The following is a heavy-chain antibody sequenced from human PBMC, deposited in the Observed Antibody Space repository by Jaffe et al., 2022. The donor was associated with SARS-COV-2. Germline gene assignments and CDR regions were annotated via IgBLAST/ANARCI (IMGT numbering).Heavy chain of an antibody. CDR2: IWYDGSNK. D-gene: IGHD6-13*01. Sequence: QVQLVESGGGVVQPGRSLRLSCAASGFTFSSYGMHWVRQAPGKGLEWVAVIWYDGSNKYYADSVKGRFTISRDNSKNTLYLQMNSLRAEDTAVYYCARGARWYDTDAFDIWGQGTMVTVSS. J-gene: IGHJ3*02. V-gene: IGHV3-33*01. CDR1: GFTFSSYG. CDR3: ARGARWYDTDAFDI.